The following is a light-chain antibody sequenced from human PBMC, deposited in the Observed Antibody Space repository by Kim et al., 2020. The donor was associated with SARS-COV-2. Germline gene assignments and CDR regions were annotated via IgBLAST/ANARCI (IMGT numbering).Light chain of an antibody. V-gene: IGKV1-9*01. Sequence: DIQMTQSPSFLSASVGDRVTITCRASQGISSYLAWYQQKPGKAPRLLIYDASTLQSGVPSRFSGSGSGTDFTLTISSLQPEDFASYYCQQVNGDSRTFGQGTKLEI. J-gene: IGKJ2*02. CDR2: DAS. CDR1: QGISSY. CDR3: QQVNGDSRT.